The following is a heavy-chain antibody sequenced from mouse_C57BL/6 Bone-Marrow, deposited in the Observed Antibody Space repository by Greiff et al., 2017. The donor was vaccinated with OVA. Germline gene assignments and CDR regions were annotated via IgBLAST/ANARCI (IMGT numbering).Heavy chain of an antibody. CDR2: ISSGGDYI. D-gene: IGHD1-1*01. V-gene: IGHV5S21*01. CDR1: GFTFSSYA. CDR3: ARDRAYYYGSKAFAY. Sequence: EVQLVESGEGLVKPGGSLKLSCAASGFTFSSYAMSWVRQTPEKRLEWVAYISSGGDYIYYADTVKGRFTISRDNARNTLYLQMSSLKSEDTAMYYCARDRAYYYGSKAFAYWGQGTLVTVSA. J-gene: IGHJ3*01.